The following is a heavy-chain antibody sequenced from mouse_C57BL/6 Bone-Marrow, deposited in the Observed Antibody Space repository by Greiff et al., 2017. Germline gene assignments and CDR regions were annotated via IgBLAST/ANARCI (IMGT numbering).Heavy chain of an antibody. CDR1: GYTFTDYY. Sequence: VQLQQSGAELVRPGASVKLSCKASGYTFTDYYINWVKQRPGQGLEWIARIYPGSGNTYYNEKFKGKATLTAEKSSSTAYMQLSSLTSEDSAVYFCARWDTTVVGDYWGQGTTLTVSS. CDR3: ARWDTTVVGDY. V-gene: IGHV1-76*01. J-gene: IGHJ2*01. CDR2: IYPGSGNT. D-gene: IGHD1-1*01.